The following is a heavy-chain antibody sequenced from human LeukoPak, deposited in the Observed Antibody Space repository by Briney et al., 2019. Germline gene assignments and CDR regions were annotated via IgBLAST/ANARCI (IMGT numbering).Heavy chain of an antibody. CDR3: ARDSGYNGDPNSSDY. Sequence: ASVKVSCKASGYTFTSYGISWVRQAPGQGLEWMGWISAYNGNTNYAQKLQGRVTMTTDTSTSTAYMELRSLRSDDTAVYYCARDSGYNGDPNSSDYWGQGTLVTVSS. J-gene: IGHJ4*02. CDR2: ISAYNGNT. CDR1: GYTFTSYG. V-gene: IGHV1-18*01. D-gene: IGHD4-17*01.